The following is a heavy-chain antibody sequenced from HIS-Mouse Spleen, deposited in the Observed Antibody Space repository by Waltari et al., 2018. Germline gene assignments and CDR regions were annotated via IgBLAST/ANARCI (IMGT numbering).Heavy chain of an antibody. D-gene: IGHD7-27*01. Sequence: EVQLLESGGGLVQPGGSLRLSCAASGFPFSGYAMSWVRQAPGKGLEWVSAISGSGGSTYYADSVKGRFTISRDNSKNTLYLQMNSLRAEDTAVYYCAKDQANWGFAFDIWGQGTMVNVSS. V-gene: IGHV3-23*01. CDR3: AKDQANWGFAFDI. CDR1: GFPFSGYA. CDR2: ISGSGGST. J-gene: IGHJ3*02.